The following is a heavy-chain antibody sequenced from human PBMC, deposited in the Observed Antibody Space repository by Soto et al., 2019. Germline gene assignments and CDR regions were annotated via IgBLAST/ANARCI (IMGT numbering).Heavy chain of an antibody. CDR3: AKCDVLMTTSGGWCNGFDP. CDR1: GFTFSTFA. Sequence: EVQLLESGGSLVQPGGSLRLSCTASGFTFSTFAMNWVRQAPGEGLEGVSSISGSGGNTQYADSVKGRVTISRDNSKNTLYLQMNTLRAEDTAVYYCAKCDVLMTTSGGWCNGFDPWGQATLVIVSS. V-gene: IGHV3-23*01. J-gene: IGHJ5*02. D-gene: IGHD2-8*02. CDR2: ISGSGGNT.